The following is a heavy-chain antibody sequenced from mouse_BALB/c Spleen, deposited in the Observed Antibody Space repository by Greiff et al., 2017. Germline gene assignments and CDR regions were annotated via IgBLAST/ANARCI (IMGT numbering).Heavy chain of an antibody. Sequence: VQLQQSGAELAKPGASVKMSCKASGYTFTSYWMHWVKQRPGQGLEWIGYINPSTGYTEYNQKFKDKATLTADKSSSTAYMQLSSLTSEDSAVYYCARSRGYYGGDYWGQGTTLTVSS. J-gene: IGHJ2*01. V-gene: IGHV1-7*01. CDR1: GYTFTSYW. CDR3: ARSRGYYGGDY. CDR2: INPSTGYT. D-gene: IGHD1-1*01.